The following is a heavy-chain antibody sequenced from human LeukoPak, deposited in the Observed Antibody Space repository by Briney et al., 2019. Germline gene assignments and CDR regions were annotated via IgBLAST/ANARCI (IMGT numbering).Heavy chain of an antibody. D-gene: IGHD6-19*01. J-gene: IGHJ3*02. CDR3: ATPDRVAVAGTSAFDI. CDR1: GYTFTGYY. CDR2: INPNSGGT. V-gene: IGHV1-2*02. Sequence: GASVKVSCKASGYTFTGYYMHWVRQAPGQGLEWMGWINPNSGGTNYAQKFQGRVTMTRDTSISTAYMELSSLRSEDTAVYYCATPDRVAVAGTSAFDIWGQGTMVTVSS.